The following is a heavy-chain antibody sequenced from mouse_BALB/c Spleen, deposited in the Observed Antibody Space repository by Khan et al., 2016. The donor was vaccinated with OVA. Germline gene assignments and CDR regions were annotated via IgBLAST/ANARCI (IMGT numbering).Heavy chain of an antibody. V-gene: IGHV1-54*01. CDR1: GYAFTNYL. Sequence: QVQLQQPGAELVRPGTSVKVSCKASGYAFTNYLIEWVKQRPGQGLEWIGVINPGSGDTNYNEKFKDKASLTADKSSSTAYMQLSSLTSDVSAVYFCTSGGFGGFAYWGQGTLVTVSA. CDR3: TSGGFGGFAY. CDR2: INPGSGDT. D-gene: IGHD3-1*01. J-gene: IGHJ3*01.